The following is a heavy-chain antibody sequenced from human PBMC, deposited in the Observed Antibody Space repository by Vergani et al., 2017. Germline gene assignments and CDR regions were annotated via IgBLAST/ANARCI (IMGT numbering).Heavy chain of an antibody. Sequence: VQLVESGGGVVQPGRSLRLSCAASGFTFSSYSMNWVRQAPGKGLEWVSSISSSSSYIYYPDSVKGRFTISRDNAKNSLYLQMNSLRAEDTAVYYCARGKTGCSSTSCSDGWLDPWGQGTLVTVSS. D-gene: IGHD2-2*01. CDR2: ISSSSSYI. CDR3: ARGKTGCSSTSCSDGWLDP. J-gene: IGHJ5*02. V-gene: IGHV3-21*01. CDR1: GFTFSSYS.